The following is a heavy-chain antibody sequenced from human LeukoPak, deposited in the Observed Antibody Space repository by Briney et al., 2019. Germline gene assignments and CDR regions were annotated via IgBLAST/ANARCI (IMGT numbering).Heavy chain of an antibody. CDR2: VYVTGETT. CDR1: GDTFTYYH. V-gene: IGHV1-46*01. J-gene: IGHJ4*02. Sequence: GASVKVSCQASGDTFTYYHIHWVRQAPGQGVAWMGAVYVTGETTRNTQNFQGRVTMTRDPSTGTVYMELTSLRSEDTAVYYCATEAPGSYYFDYWSQGVLVTVSS. CDR3: ATEAPGSYYFDY.